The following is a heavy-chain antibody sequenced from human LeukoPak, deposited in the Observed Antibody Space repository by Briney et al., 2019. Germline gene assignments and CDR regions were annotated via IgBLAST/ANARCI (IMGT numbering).Heavy chain of an antibody. CDR3: ARGGSWYYFDY. CDR2: ISSSSSTI. Sequence: PGGSLRLSCAASGFTFSTYPMSWVRQAPGKGLEWVSYISSSSSTIYYADSVKGRFTISRDNAKNSLYLQMNSLRAEDTAVYYCARGGSWYYFDYWGQGTLVTVSS. V-gene: IGHV3-48*01. D-gene: IGHD2-15*01. J-gene: IGHJ4*02. CDR1: GFTFSTYP.